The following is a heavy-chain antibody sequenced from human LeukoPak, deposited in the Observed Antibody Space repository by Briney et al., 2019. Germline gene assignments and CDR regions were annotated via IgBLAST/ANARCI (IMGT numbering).Heavy chain of an antibody. CDR1: GGTFSSYA. Sequence: SVKVSCKASGGTFSSYAISWVRQAPGQGLEWMGGITPIFGTAKYAQRFQGRVTVTADESTSTAYMELNSLRSEDTAMYYCARAGQEWFGELGFDSWGQGTLVTVSS. CDR2: ITPIFGTA. D-gene: IGHD3-10*01. CDR3: ARAGQEWFGELGFDS. V-gene: IGHV1-69*13. J-gene: IGHJ4*02.